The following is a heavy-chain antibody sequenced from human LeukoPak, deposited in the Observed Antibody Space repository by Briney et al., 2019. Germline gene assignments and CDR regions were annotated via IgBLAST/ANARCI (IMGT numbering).Heavy chain of an antibody. CDR3: ATTGVGSGSYFAWSRFDYFDY. J-gene: IGHJ4*02. CDR2: VSGSGANT. CDR1: GFTFSSYA. Sequence: GGSLRLSCAASGFTFSSYAMGWVRQAPGKGLEWVSAVSGSGANTYYADSVKGRFTISRDNSKNTLSLQLNTLRTDDTAVYYCATTGVGSGSYFAWSRFDYFDYWGQGTLVTVSS. V-gene: IGHV3-23*01. D-gene: IGHD1-26*01.